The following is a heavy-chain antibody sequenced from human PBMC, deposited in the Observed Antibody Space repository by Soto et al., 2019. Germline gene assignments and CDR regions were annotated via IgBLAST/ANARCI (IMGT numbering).Heavy chain of an antibody. D-gene: IGHD5-12*01. CDR3: ARGLATWGWSWFDP. CDR2: INHSGST. CDR1: GGSFSGYY. J-gene: IGHJ5*02. Sequence: QVQLQQWGAGLLKPSETLSLTCAVYGGSFSGYYWSWIRQPPGKGLEWIGAINHSGSTNYNPSLKGRVTISVDTSKNQFSLKLRSVTAADTAVYYCARGLATWGWSWFDPWGQGTLVTVSS. V-gene: IGHV4-34*01.